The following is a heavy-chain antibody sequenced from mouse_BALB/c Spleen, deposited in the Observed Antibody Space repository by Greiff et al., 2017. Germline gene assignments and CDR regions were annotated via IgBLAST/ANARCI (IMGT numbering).Heavy chain of an antibody. CDR3: ARDRRLLGYAMDY. CDR1: GFSLTSYG. V-gene: IGHV2-9*02. D-gene: IGHD2-13*01. Sequence: VQLKQSGPGLVAPSQSLSITCTVSGFSLTSYGVHWVRQPPGKGLEWLGVIWAGGSTNYNSALMSRLSISKDNSKSQVFLKMNSLQTDDTAMYYCARDRRLLGYAMDYWGQGTSVTVSS. J-gene: IGHJ4*01. CDR2: IWAGGST.